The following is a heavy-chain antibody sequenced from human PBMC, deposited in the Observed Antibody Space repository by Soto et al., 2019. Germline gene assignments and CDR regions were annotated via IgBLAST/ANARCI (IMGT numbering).Heavy chain of an antibody. D-gene: IGHD2-21*02. CDR1: GYTLNTYY. J-gene: IGHJ4*02. V-gene: IGHV1-46*02. CDR3: ARRVAYCGGDCFWAFDY. CDR2: IHPSGGGS. Sequence: ASVKVSCKPSGYTLNTYYLHWVRQAPGQGLEWMGIIHPSGGGSTYAQKFLGRVTMTRDTSTSTVFMELSSLRSADTAVYYCARRVAYCGGDCFWAFDYWGQGTLVTVSS.